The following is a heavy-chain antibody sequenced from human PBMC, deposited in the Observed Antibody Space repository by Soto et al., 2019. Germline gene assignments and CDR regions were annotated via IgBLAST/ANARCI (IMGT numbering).Heavy chain of an antibody. CDR3: ARDRGRGGYSAFDI. V-gene: IGHV3-21*01. Sequence: GGSLRLSCAASGFTFSSYSMNWVRQAPGKGLEWVSSISSSSSYIYYADSVKGRFTISRDNAKNSLYLQMNSLRAEDTAVYYCARDRGRGGYSAFDIWGQGTMVTVSS. J-gene: IGHJ3*02. CDR2: ISSSSSYI. CDR1: GFTFSSYS. D-gene: IGHD1-26*01.